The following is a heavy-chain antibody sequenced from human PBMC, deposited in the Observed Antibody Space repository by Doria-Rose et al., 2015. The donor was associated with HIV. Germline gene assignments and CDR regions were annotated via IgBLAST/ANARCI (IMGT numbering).Heavy chain of an antibody. V-gene: IGHV2-26*01. CDR3: ARIKSSRWYHKYYFDF. D-gene: IGHD6-13*01. Sequence: QVTLKESGPVLVKPTETLTLTCTVSGVSLSSPGMGVSWIRQPPGKALEWLANIFSDDGRSYKSSLKSRLTISRGTSERQVVLTMTDMDPVDTATYYCARIKSSRWYHKYYFDFWGRGTLVIVSA. CDR1: GVSLSSPGMG. J-gene: IGHJ4*02. CDR2: IFSDDGR.